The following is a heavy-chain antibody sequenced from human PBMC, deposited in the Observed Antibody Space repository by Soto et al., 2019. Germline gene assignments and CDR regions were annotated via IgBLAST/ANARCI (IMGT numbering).Heavy chain of an antibody. CDR3: GGRSSLASVELFIGEISYYNWFDP. V-gene: IGHV4-39*01. D-gene: IGHD3-16*02. Sequence: QLQLQESGPGLVKPSETLSLTCTVSNSSINNPIYYWGWIRQPPGKGLESIGSIYHTGNTYYNPSLQGRVTISADASKNQFSLKLSSVTAADTAVYFCGGRSSLASVELFIGEISYYNWFDPWSQGTLVTVSS. J-gene: IGHJ5*02. CDR1: NSSINNPIYY. CDR2: IYHTGNT.